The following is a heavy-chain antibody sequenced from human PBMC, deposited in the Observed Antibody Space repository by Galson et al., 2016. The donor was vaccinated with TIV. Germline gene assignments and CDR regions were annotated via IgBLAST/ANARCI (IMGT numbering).Heavy chain of an antibody. Sequence: SVKVSCKASGYTFTDYYIPWVRQAPGQGLEWMGWINPNSGGTMYAQKFQGWVTMTRDTSITTAYMELSRLKSDDTAVYYCAKIGQEHDAFDIWGQGTMVTVFS. CDR3: AKIGQEHDAFDI. CDR1: GYTFTDYY. J-gene: IGHJ3*02. D-gene: IGHD1/OR15-1a*01. V-gene: IGHV1-2*04. CDR2: INPNSGGT.